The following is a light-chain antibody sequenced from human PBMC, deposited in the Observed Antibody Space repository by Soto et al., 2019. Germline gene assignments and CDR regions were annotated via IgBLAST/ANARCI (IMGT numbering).Light chain of an antibody. CDR3: AAWDASLNGWV. CDR2: TNN. CDR1: NSNIGRDI. J-gene: IGLJ3*02. V-gene: IGLV1-44*01. Sequence: QSVLTQPPSASGTPGQRVTISCSGSNSNIGRDIVNWYQQLPGTAPKVLIYTNNQRPSGVPDRFSGSKSGTSASLAISGLQSEDEADYYCAAWDASLNGWVFGGGTKVTVL.